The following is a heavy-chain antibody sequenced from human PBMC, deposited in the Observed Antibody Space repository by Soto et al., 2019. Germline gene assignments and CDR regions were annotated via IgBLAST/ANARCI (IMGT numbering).Heavy chain of an antibody. D-gene: IGHD1-1*01. Sequence: SENLSLTFTVSDGSFRTGGYYWSVIRHHPVKGLEWIGYIYYSWNTYYNPSLQSRVLISIDMARNQFSLKLNSVTAADEDVYFCARGSTMTLYGLDVWGQGNKVAVSS. J-gene: IGHJ6*02. CDR3: ARGSTMTLYGLDV. CDR1: DGSFRTGGYY. V-gene: IGHV4-31*03. CDR2: IYYSWNT.